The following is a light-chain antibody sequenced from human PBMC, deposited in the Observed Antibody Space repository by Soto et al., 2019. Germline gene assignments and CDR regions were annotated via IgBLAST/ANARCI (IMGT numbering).Light chain of an antibody. CDR1: QDVTTN. CDR2: DIS. Sequence: EIRMTQFPATLSASPGGGATLSCRAAQDVTTNFAWYQLKRGQPPRLLIYDISTRATGVPDRFSGGGSGTDFTLTISRLEPEDFAVYYCQQFSSYPLTFGGGTKVDIK. CDR3: QQFSSYPLT. V-gene: IGKV3-15*01. J-gene: IGKJ4*01.